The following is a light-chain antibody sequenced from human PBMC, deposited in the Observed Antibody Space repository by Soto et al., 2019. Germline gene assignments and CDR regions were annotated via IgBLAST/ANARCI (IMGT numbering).Light chain of an antibody. V-gene: IGKV3-20*01. CDR2: GAS. CDR1: LSVSSSY. CDR3: QQYGSSGT. J-gene: IGKJ1*01. Sequence: EIVLSQCPGTLSLSPGERATFPCRPSLSVSSSYLAWYQQKPGQAPRLLIYGASSRATGIPDRFSGSGSGTDFTLTISRLEPEDLAEYYCQQYGSSGTFGQGTKVDIK.